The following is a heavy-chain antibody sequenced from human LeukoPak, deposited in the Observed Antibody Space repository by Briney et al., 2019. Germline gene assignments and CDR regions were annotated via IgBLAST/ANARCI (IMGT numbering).Heavy chain of an antibody. D-gene: IGHD2-15*01. CDR2: IFYTGNT. CDR3: ATVVVVAATNYYYYATDV. Sequence: SETLSLTCTVSGGSIRSDDYYWSWIRQPPGKGLEWIGYIFYTGNTHYNPSLQSRVTFSVDTSKNLFSLKLSSVTAADTAVYFCATVVVVAATNYYYYATDVWGQGTTVTVSS. J-gene: IGHJ6*02. CDR1: GGSIRSDDYY. V-gene: IGHV4-30-4*01.